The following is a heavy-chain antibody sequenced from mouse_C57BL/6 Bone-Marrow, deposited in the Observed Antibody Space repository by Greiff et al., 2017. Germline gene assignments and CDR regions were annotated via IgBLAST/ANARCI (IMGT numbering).Heavy chain of an antibody. J-gene: IGHJ2*01. D-gene: IGHD1-1*01. CDR3: AVYGSSSYYFDY. Sequence: VQLQQSGAELVRPGASVKLSCKASGYTFTDYYINWVKQRPGQGLEWIARIYPGSGNTYYNEKFKGKATLTAEKSSSTAYMQLSSLTSEDSAVYFCAVYGSSSYYFDYWGQGTTLTVSS. V-gene: IGHV1-76*01. CDR2: IYPGSGNT. CDR1: GYTFTDYY.